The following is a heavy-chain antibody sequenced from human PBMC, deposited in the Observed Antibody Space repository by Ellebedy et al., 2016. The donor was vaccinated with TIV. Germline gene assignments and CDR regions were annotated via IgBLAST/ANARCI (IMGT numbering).Heavy chain of an antibody. CDR1: GFSFRSYW. CDR2: INQDGSDK. J-gene: IGHJ3*02. Sequence: GESLKISCGASGFSFRSYWMTWVRQAPGKGLEWVANINQDGSDKYYVDSVKGRFTVSRDNAKNSLFLQMNSLRAEDTAVYYCATDGSYGDYLSPTHAFEMWGQGTMLTVSS. D-gene: IGHD4-17*01. V-gene: IGHV3-7*01. CDR3: ATDGSYGDYLSPTHAFEM.